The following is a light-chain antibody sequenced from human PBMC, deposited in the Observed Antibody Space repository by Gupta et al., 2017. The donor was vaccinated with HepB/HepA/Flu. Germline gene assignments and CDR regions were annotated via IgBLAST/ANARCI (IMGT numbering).Light chain of an antibody. Sequence: IVMTTSPANLSVSPGERATLSCRASQSINTNLAWYQQKPGQAPRLLIYDASTRATGIPARFSGSGSGTEFTLTISSLQSEDFAVYYCQQYNSWPRTFGQGTKVEIK. CDR2: DAS. CDR3: QQYNSWPRT. V-gene: IGKV3-15*01. J-gene: IGKJ1*01. CDR1: QSINTN.